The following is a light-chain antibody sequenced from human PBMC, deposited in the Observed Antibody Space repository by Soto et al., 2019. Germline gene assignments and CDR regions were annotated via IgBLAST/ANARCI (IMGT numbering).Light chain of an antibody. CDR1: QSVRSY. Sequence: EVVLTQSPGPLSLSPGERATLSCRASQSVRSYLAWYQQKPGQAPRLLIYDASNRATGIPARFSGSGSGTDCTLTISSLEPEDVAAYYCQQRSNWPITFGQGTRLEIK. CDR2: DAS. CDR3: QQRSNWPIT. J-gene: IGKJ5*01. V-gene: IGKV3-11*01.